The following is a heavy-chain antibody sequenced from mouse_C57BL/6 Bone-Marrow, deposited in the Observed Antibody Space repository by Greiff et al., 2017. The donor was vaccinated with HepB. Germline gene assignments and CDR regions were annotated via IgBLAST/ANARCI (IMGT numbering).Heavy chain of an antibody. CDR2: ISDGGSYT. J-gene: IGHJ4*01. V-gene: IGHV5-4*01. CDR1: GFTFSSYA. Sequence: EVKLVESGGGLVKPGGSLKLSCAASGFTFSSYAMSWVRQTPEKRLEWVATISDGGSYTYYPDNVKGRFTISRDNAKNNLYLQMSHLKSEDTAMYYCAREEDDYVLYAMDYWGQGTSVTVSS. CDR3: AREEDDYVLYAMDY. D-gene: IGHD2-4*01.